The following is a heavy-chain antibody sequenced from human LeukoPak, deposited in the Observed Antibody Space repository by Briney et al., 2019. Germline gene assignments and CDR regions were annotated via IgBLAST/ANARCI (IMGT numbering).Heavy chain of an antibody. V-gene: IGHV4-59*01. J-gene: IGHJ3*02. CDR1: GGSISSYY. CDR2: VYKSGGT. D-gene: IGHD4/OR15-4a*01. CDR3: ARISLTMRDAFDI. Sequence: SETLSLTCTVSGGSISSYYWSWIRQPPGKGLEWIGYVYKSGGTNYNPSLKGRVTISVDTSKNQFSLKLSSVTTADTAVYYCARISLTMRDAFDIWGQGTTVTVST.